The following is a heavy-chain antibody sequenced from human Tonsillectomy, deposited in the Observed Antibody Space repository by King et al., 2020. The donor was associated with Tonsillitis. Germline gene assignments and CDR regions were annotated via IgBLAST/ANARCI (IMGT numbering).Heavy chain of an antibody. CDR2: ISGSGGNT. J-gene: IGHJ4*01. Sequence: VQLVESGRSFVQPGGSLRLSCAASGFTFSSYAMSWVRQAPGKGLEWVSAISGSGGNTYYADSVKGRFTISRDNSKNTLYLQMNSLRAEDTAVYYCAKESDHFWSCYYFDYWGKGTLVTVSS. CDR3: AKESDHFWSCYYFDY. V-gene: IGHV3-23*04. CDR1: GFTFSSYA. D-gene: IGHD3-3*02.